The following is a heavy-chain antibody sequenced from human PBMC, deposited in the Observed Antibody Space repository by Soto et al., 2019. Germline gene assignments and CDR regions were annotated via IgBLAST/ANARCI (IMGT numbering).Heavy chain of an antibody. Sequence: QVPLVQSGAEVKKPGASVKVSCKASGYTFTSYGISWVRQAPGQGLEWMGWISANNGKPNYAQKLQGRGTMTTDTPTSSAAMELRSLRSDDTAVYYWAIGITVATGSYWGQGPRVAVSS. D-gene: IGHD3-16*01. CDR2: ISANNGKP. CDR3: AIGITVATGSY. V-gene: IGHV1-18*01. J-gene: IGHJ4*02. CDR1: GYTFTSYG.